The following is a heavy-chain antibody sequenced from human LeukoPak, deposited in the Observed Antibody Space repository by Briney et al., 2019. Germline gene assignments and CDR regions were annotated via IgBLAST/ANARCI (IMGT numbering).Heavy chain of an antibody. V-gene: IGHV3-23*01. D-gene: IGHD3-10*02. CDR2: ISGSGDNT. CDR1: GFTFSNYA. J-gene: IGHJ6*04. CDR3: AELGITMIGGV. Sequence: GSLRLSCAASGFTFSNYAMSWVRQAPGKGLEWVSAISGSGDNTYYADSVKGRFTISRDNAKNSLYLQMNSLRAEDTAVYYCAELGITMIGGVWGKGTTVTVSS.